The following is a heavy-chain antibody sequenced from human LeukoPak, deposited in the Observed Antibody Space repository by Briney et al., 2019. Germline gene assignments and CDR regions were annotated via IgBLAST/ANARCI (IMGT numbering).Heavy chain of an antibody. CDR3: ARDHLVAGDFDY. Sequence: ASVKVSCKASGYTFTSYGISWARQAPGQGLEWMGWISAYNGNTNYAQKLQGRVTMTTDTSTSTAYVELRSLRSDDTAVYYCARDHLVAGDFDYWGQGTLVTVSS. V-gene: IGHV1-18*04. CDR1: GYTFTSYG. J-gene: IGHJ4*02. CDR2: ISAYNGNT. D-gene: IGHD6-19*01.